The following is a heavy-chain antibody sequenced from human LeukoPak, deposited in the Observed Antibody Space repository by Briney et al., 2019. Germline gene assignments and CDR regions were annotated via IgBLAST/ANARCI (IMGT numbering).Heavy chain of an antibody. J-gene: IGHJ4*02. V-gene: IGHV1-69*05. CDR1: GGTFDSYA. Sequence: SVKVSCKASGGTFDSYAISWVRQAPGRGLEWMAGIIPIFGTPIYAQRFQGRVTMTMDPSISTAYMELSSLRSEDTAVYYCARRSDDYDSSAYYHWGQGTLVTVSS. CDR3: ARRSDDYDSSAYYH. CDR2: IIPIFGTP. D-gene: IGHD3-22*01.